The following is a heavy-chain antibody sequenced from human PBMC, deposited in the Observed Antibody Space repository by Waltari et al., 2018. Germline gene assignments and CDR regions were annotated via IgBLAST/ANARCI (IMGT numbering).Heavy chain of an antibody. V-gene: IGHV3-30-3*01. Sequence: QVQLVESGGGVVQPGRSLRLSCAASGFTFSSYAMHWVRQAPGKGLEWVAVISYDGSNKYYADSVKGRFTISRDNSKNTLYLQMNSLRAEDTAVYYCARDIAVAGTEGELPYDYWGQGTLVTVSS. CDR3: ARDIAVAGTEGELPYDY. CDR1: GFTFSSYA. CDR2: ISYDGSNK. D-gene: IGHD6-19*01. J-gene: IGHJ4*02.